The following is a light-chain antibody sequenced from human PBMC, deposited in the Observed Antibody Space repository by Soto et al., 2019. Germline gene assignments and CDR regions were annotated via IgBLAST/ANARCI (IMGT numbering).Light chain of an antibody. CDR3: LLYFAGARV. J-gene: IGLJ2*01. Sequence: QAVVTQEPSLTVSPGDTVTLTCASSTGAVTTGHYPNWFQQKLGQAPRALIYFTDKRHSWSPARFSGSLLGGKAALTLSGVQPDDEAEYYCLLYFAGARVFGGGTKVTVL. CDR1: TGAVTTGHY. V-gene: IGLV7-43*01. CDR2: FTD.